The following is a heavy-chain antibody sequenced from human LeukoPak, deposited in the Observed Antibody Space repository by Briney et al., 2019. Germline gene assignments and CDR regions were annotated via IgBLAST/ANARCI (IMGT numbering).Heavy chain of an antibody. CDR1: GGSISSSSYY. CDR2: IYYSGST. CDR3: ASPWELGNLEAFDI. V-gene: IGHV4-39*01. Sequence: SETLSLTCTVSGGSISSSSYYWGWIRQPPGKGLEWIGSIYYSGSTYYNPSLKSRVTISVDTSKNQFSLKLSSVTAVDTAVYYCASPWELGNLEAFDIWGQGTMVTVSS. J-gene: IGHJ3*02. D-gene: IGHD1-26*01.